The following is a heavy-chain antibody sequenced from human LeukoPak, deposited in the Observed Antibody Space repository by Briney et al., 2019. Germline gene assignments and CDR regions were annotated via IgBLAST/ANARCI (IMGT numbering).Heavy chain of an antibody. CDR1: GFTFSGSA. J-gene: IGHJ4*02. V-gene: IGHV3-73*01. CDR2: IRSKANSYAT. D-gene: IGHD3-22*01. Sequence: GGSLRLSCATSGFTFSGSAIHWVRQASGKGLEWVGRIRSKANSYATTDVASVRGRFSISRDDSKNTLYLQMNSLRAEDTAVYYCARAEVTMIVVVIIPTFDYWGQGTLVTVSS. CDR3: ARAEVTMIVVVIIPTFDY.